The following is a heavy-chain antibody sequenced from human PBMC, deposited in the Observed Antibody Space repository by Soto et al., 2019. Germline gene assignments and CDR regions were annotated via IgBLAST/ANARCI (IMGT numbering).Heavy chain of an antibody. CDR3: ARESEDLTSNFDY. Sequence: GGSLRLSXAASGFTFTRYSMNWVRQAPGKGLEWVSSISSTTNYIYYADSMKGRFTVSRDNAKNSVYLEMNSLSAEDTAVYYCARESEDLTSNFDYWGQGTLVTVSS. J-gene: IGHJ4*02. CDR2: ISSTTNYI. V-gene: IGHV3-21*01. CDR1: GFTFTRYS.